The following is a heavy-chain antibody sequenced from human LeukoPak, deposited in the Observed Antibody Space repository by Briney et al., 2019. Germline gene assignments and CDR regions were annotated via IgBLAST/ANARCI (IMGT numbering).Heavy chain of an antibody. CDR3: ARTPDNGENWFDP. V-gene: IGHV1-69*05. CDR2: IIPIFGTA. CDR1: GGTFSSYA. Sequence: ASVKVSCKASGGTFSSYAISWVRQAPGQGLEWMGRIIPIFGTANYAQKFQGRVTITTDESTSTAYMELSSLRSEDTAVYYCARTPDNGENWFDPWGQGTLVPVSS. J-gene: IGHJ5*02. D-gene: IGHD4-17*01.